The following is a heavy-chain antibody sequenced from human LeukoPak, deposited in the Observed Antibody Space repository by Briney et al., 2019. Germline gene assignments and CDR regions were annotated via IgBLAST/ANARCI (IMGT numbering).Heavy chain of an antibody. CDR3: ARDSLNGPFVISLDY. Sequence: PGGSLRLSCAASGFSFASYEMNWVRQAPGKGLEWVSHISSDGRVETYLDSVRGRFTMSRDNAKDLLFLQMDGLRAEDTAVYYCARDSLNGPFVISLDYWGQGALVTVSS. D-gene: IGHD3-9*01. V-gene: IGHV3-48*03. CDR2: ISSDGRVE. J-gene: IGHJ4*02. CDR1: GFSFASYE.